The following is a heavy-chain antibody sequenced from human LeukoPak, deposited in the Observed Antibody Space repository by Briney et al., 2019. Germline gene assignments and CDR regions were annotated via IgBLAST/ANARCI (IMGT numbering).Heavy chain of an antibody. J-gene: IGHJ4*02. Sequence: PSGTLSLTCTVSGGSISSYYWSWIRQPPGKGLEWIGYIYYSGSTNYNPSLKSRVTISVDTSKNQFSLKLSSVTAADTAVYYCARVGYSSSWYLDYWGQGTLVTVSS. CDR1: GGSISSYY. V-gene: IGHV4-59*01. CDR2: IYYSGST. CDR3: ARVGYSSSWYLDY. D-gene: IGHD6-13*01.